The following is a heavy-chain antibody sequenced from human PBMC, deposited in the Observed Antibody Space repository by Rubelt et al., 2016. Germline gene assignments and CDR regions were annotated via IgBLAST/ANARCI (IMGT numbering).Heavy chain of an antibody. Sequence: EVQLVESGGGLVQPGGSLRLSCAASGVTVSSNYMSWVRQAPGKGLEWVCVIYRDGNTYYADSVKGRFTIPKENSKNTLYLQMNSLGAEDTAVYYCARVGPLEAMVRGGLDVWGQGTTVTVSS. CDR2: IYRDGNT. D-gene: IGHD3-10*01. V-gene: IGHV3-66*01. CDR3: ARVGPLEAMVRGGLDV. CDR1: GVTVSSNY. J-gene: IGHJ6*02.